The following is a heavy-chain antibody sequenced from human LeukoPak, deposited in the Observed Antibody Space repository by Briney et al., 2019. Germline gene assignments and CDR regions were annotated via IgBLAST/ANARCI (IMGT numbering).Heavy chain of an antibody. V-gene: IGHV3-20*04. CDR1: GFTFDYYG. J-gene: IGHJ1*01. CDR2: INWIGDTT. Sequence: GGSPRLSCAASGFTFDYYGMTWVRQVPGKGLEWIAEINWIGDTTRYGDSVKGRFTISRDNAKNSLDLQINSLRVEDTAFYYCPTNPPGRTYLLDWGQGTLVTVSS. D-gene: IGHD1-1*01. CDR3: PTNPPGRTYLLD.